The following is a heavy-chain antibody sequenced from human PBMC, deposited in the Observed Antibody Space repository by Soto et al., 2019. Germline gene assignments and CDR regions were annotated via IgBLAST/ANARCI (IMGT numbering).Heavy chain of an antibody. Sequence: PSETLSLTCTVSGGSISSGGYYWSWIRQHPGKGLEWIGYIYYSGSTYYNPSLKSRVTISVDTSKNQFSLKLSSVTAADTAVYYCARDPGQQLAPFYFDYWGQGTLVTVSS. V-gene: IGHV4-31*03. CDR2: IYYSGST. J-gene: IGHJ4*02. CDR3: ARDPGQQLAPFYFDY. D-gene: IGHD6-13*01. CDR1: GGSISSGGYY.